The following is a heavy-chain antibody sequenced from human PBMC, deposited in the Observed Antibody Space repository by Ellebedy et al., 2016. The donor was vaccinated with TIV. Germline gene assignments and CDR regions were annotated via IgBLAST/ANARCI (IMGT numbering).Heavy chain of an antibody. D-gene: IGHD1-26*01. CDR2: IYPDDSDT. CDR3: ARLLVGATSPYYGMDV. CDR1: GYSFTTYW. J-gene: IGHJ6*02. V-gene: IGHV5-51*01. Sequence: GESLKISCKGFGYSFTTYWIGWVRQMPGKGLEWMGIIYPDDSDTKYSPSFQGQVTISADKSISTAYLQWSSLKASDTAMYYCARLLVGATSPYYGMDVWGQGTTVTVSS.